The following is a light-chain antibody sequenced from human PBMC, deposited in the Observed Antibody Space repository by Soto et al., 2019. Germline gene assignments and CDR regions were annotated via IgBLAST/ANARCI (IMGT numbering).Light chain of an antibody. Sequence: IVMTQSPATLSVFTGGRASLSCGASQSVSNNLPGNQKKPGQAPRLLSYGASTRAAGISVRFSGSGSGTELTLIISSLQSDDSAVYYCQQYHNAGSTFGQGTKVEI. CDR3: QQYHNAGST. J-gene: IGKJ1*01. CDR1: QSVSNN. V-gene: IGKV3-15*01. CDR2: GAS.